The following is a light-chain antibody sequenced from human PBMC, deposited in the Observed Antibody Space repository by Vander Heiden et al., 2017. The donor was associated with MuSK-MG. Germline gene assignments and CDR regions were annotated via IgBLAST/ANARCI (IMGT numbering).Light chain of an antibody. Sequence: DIQMTQSPSSLSASVGDRVTITCRASQSISSYLNWYQQKPGKAPKVLICATSSLQSGVPSRFSGSASGTDFTLTISMLHPEDFATYYCQQSDSTPRTFGQGTKVEIK. CDR2: ATS. J-gene: IGKJ1*01. CDR3: QQSDSTPRT. V-gene: IGKV1-39*01. CDR1: QSISSY.